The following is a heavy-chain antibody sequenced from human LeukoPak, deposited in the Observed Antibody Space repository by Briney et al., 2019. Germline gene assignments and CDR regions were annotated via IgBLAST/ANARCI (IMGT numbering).Heavy chain of an antibody. CDR3: ARGPRNSSSYQYFQH. Sequence: GGSLRLSCAASGFTFSSYSMNWVRQAPGKGLEWVSSISSSGYIYYADSVKGRFTISRDNAKNSLYLQMNSLRAEDTAVYYCARGPRNSSSYQYFQHWGQGTLVTVSS. J-gene: IGHJ1*01. CDR1: GFTFSSYS. CDR2: ISSSGYI. D-gene: IGHD6-13*01. V-gene: IGHV3-21*01.